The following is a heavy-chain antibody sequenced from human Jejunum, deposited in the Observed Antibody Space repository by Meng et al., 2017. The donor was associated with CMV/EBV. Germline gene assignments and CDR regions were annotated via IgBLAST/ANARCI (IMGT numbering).Heavy chain of an antibody. D-gene: IGHD3-3*02. CDR2: ITGDGNTI. CDR3: VRLDLAAFYS. V-gene: IGHV3-48*03. J-gene: IGHJ5*02. CDR1: GFIFSTSE. Sequence: CTASGFIFSTSEMNWVRQAPGKGLEWVSYITGDGNTIYYADSVKGRFTISRDNAKSSLYLQMNSLRAEDTAVYYCVRLDLAAFYSWGQGTRVTVSS.